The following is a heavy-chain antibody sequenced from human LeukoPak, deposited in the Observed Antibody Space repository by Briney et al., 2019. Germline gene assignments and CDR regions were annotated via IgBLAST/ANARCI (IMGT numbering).Heavy chain of an antibody. D-gene: IGHD6-13*01. CDR1: GGSISSSSYY. Sequence: SETLSLTCTVSGGSISSSSYYWGWIRQPPGKGLEWIGSIYYSGSTYYNPSLKSRDTISVDTSKNQFSLKLSSVTAADTAVYYCARHFGIAAAGTILKFDYWGQGTLVTVSS. V-gene: IGHV4-39*01. CDR2: IYYSGST. CDR3: ARHFGIAAAGTILKFDY. J-gene: IGHJ4*02.